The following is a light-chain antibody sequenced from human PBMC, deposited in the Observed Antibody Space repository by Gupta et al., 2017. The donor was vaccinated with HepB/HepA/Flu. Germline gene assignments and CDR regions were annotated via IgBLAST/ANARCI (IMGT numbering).Light chain of an antibody. Sequence: QSALTQPASASGSPGQSTTISCTGTSSDVVGYNYVSWYQQHPGKAPTLMIHEGRNRPSGVSNRFSFSKSGTTDSPTISRTQAEDEADDDYCSYTSNSNLDHVVFGGGTKVTVL. V-gene: IGLV2-14*03. J-gene: IGLJ2*01. CDR1: SSDVVGYNY. CDR3: CSYTSNSNLDHVV. CDR2: EGR.